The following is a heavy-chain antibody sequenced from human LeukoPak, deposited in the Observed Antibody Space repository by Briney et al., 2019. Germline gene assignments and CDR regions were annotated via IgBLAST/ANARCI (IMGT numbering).Heavy chain of an antibody. D-gene: IGHD6-13*01. CDR2: ISWNSGSI. V-gene: IGHV3-9*01. J-gene: IGHJ4*02. Sequence: PGGSLRLSCAASGFTFDDYAMHWVRQAPGKGLEWVSGISWNSGSIGYADSVKGRFTISRDSAKNSLYLQMNSLRAEDTALYYCAKTSSSWYFDYWGQGTLVTVSS. CDR3: AKTSSSWYFDY. CDR1: GFTFDDYA.